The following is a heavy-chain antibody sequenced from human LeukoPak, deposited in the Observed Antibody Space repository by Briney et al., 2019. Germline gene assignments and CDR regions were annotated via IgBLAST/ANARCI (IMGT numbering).Heavy chain of an antibody. D-gene: IGHD5-24*01. V-gene: IGHV3-7*01. CDR1: GFTFSSYW. J-gene: IGHJ4*02. Sequence: GGSLRLSCAASGFTFSSYWMSWVRQAPGKGLEWVANIQPDGSDKYSVDSVKGRFTISRDNAKNTLYLQMNSLRAEDTAVYYCGRGDGWVLDYWGQGTLVTVSS. CDR3: GRGDGWVLDY. CDR2: IQPDGSDK.